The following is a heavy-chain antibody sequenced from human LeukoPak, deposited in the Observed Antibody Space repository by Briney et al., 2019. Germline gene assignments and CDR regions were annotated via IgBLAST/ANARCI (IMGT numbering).Heavy chain of an antibody. Sequence: PGGSLRLSCAASGFTFSSYAMHWVRQAPGKGLEWVAVISYDGSNKYYADSVKGRFTISRDNSKNTLYLQMNSLRAEDTAVYYCASNLPSRGAAYDYWGQGTLVTVSS. D-gene: IGHD6-13*01. J-gene: IGHJ4*02. CDR1: GFTFSSYA. CDR2: ISYDGSNK. CDR3: ASNLPSRGAAYDY. V-gene: IGHV3-30-3*01.